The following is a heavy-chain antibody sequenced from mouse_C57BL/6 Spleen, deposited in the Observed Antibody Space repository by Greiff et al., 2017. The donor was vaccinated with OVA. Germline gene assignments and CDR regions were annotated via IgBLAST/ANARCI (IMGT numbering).Heavy chain of an antibody. J-gene: IGHJ3*01. Sequence: VQLQQPGAELVRPGSSVKLSCKASGYTFTSYWMHWVKQRPIQGLEWIGNIDPSDSETHYNQKFKDKATLTVDKSSSTAYMQLSSLTSEDSAVYYCAITYDYDLAWFAYWGQGTLVTVSA. D-gene: IGHD2-4*01. CDR1: GYTFTSYW. CDR3: AITYDYDLAWFAY. CDR2: IDPSDSET. V-gene: IGHV1-52*01.